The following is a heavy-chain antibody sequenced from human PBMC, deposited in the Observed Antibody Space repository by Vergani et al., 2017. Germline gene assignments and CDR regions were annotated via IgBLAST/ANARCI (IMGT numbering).Heavy chain of an antibody. J-gene: IGHJ6*03. Sequence: QLQLQESASGLVKPSQTLSLTCAVSGGSISSGGYSWSWIRQPPGKGLEWIGYIYHSGSTYYNPSLKSRVTISVDRSKNQFSLKLSSVTAADTAVYYCARDLSGGPPDYYYYMDVWGKGTTVTVSS. CDR1: GGSISSGGYS. CDR3: ARDLSGGPPDYYYYMDV. CDR2: IYHSGST. D-gene: IGHD1-26*01. V-gene: IGHV4-30-2*01.